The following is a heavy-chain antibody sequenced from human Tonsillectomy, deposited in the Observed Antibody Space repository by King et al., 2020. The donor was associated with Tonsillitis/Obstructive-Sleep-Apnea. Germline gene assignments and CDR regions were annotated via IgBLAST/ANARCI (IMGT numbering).Heavy chain of an antibody. Sequence: QLVQSGAEVKKPGASVKVSCKASGYTFTSYAMHWVRQAPGQRLEWMGWINAGNGNTKYSQKFQGRVTINRDTSASTAYMELSSLRSEDTAVYYCARIFSYYDFWRVLSWFDPWGQGTLVTVSS. J-gene: IGHJ5*02. CDR3: ARIFSYYDFWRVLSWFDP. CDR2: INAGNGNT. CDR1: GYTFTSYA. D-gene: IGHD3-3*01. V-gene: IGHV1-3*01.